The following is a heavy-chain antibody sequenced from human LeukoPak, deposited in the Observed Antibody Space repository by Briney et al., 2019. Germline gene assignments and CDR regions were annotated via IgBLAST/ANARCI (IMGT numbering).Heavy chain of an antibody. Sequence: ASVKVSCKASGYTFTSYGISWVRQAPGQGLEWMGWISAYNGNTNYAQKLQGRVTITADKSTSTAYMELSSLRSEDTAVYYCARDTAMVKFGNWGQGTLVTVSS. V-gene: IGHV1-18*01. D-gene: IGHD5-18*01. J-gene: IGHJ4*02. CDR1: GYTFTSYG. CDR3: ARDTAMVKFGN. CDR2: ISAYNGNT.